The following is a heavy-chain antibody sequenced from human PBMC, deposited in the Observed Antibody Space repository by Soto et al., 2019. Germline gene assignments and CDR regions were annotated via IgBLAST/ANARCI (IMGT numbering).Heavy chain of an antibody. V-gene: IGHV4-59*12. CDR3: ARAAPRYCSGGSCYSGMDY. CDR2: IYYSGST. D-gene: IGHD2-15*01. CDR1: GGSISSYY. Sequence: PSETLSLTCTVSGGSISSYYWSWIRQPPGKGLEWIGYIYYSGSTNYNPSLKSRVTISVDTSKNQFSLKLTSVTAADTAVYYCARAAPRYCSGGSCYSGMDYWGQGTLVTVSS. J-gene: IGHJ4*02.